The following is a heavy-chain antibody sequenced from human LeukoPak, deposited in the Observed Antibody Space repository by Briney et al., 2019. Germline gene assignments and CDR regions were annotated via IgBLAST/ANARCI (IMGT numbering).Heavy chain of an antibody. V-gene: IGHV3-30*18. CDR1: GFTFSNYG. Sequence: GGSLRLSCAASGFTFSNYGMHWVRQAPGKGLEWVAVISYDGSNKYYADSVKGRFNISRDNSKNTLYLQVNSLRAEDTAVYYCAKDVGGYYYGSGTYFDYWGQGTLVTVSS. J-gene: IGHJ4*02. CDR2: ISYDGSNK. CDR3: AKDVGGYYYGSGTYFDY. D-gene: IGHD3-10*01.